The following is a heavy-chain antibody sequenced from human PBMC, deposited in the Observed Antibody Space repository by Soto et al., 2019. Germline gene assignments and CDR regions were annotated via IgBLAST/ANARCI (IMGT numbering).Heavy chain of an antibody. CDR1: GYTFTGYY. CDR2: INPNRGGT. CDR3: AGVKGRVRGVKDYYGMDV. Sequence: QVQLVQSGAEVKKPGASVKVSCKASGYTFTGYYMHWVRQAPGQGLEWMGWINPNRGGTNYAQKFQGWVTMTRDKSISTACMELSRLRSVDTVVYYCAGVKGRVRGVKDYYGMDVWGQGTTVPVSS. V-gene: IGHV1-2*04. D-gene: IGHD3-10*01. J-gene: IGHJ6*02.